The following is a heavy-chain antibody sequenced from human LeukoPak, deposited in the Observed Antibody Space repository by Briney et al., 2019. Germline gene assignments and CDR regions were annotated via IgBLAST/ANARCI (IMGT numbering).Heavy chain of an antibody. D-gene: IGHD3-10*01. V-gene: IGHV4-39*07. CDR3: ARRGTYGSGSLNYYFDY. J-gene: IGHJ4*02. CDR2: IYYSGST. CDR1: GGSISSSSYC. Sequence: SETLSLTCTVSGGSISSSSYCWGWIRQPPGKGLEWIGSIYYSGSTYYNPSLKSRVTISVDTSKNQFSLKLSSVTAADTAVYYCARRGTYGSGSLNYYFDYWGQGTLVTVSS.